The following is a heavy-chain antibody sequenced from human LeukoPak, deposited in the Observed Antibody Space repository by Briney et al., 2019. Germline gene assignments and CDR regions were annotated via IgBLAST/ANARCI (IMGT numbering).Heavy chain of an antibody. Sequence: SETLSLTCAVSGGSISSSNWWSWVRQPPGKGLEWIGEIYHSGSANYNPSLKSRVTISVDKSKNQFSLKLSSVTAADTAVYYCVSVLVPREVALYFQHWGQGTLVTVSS. CDR2: IYHSGSA. D-gene: IGHD6-13*01. V-gene: IGHV4-4*02. CDR1: GGSISSSNW. CDR3: VSVLVPREVALYFQH. J-gene: IGHJ1*01.